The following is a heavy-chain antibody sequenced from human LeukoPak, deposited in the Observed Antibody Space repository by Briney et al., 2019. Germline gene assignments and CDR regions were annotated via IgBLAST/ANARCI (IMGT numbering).Heavy chain of an antibody. CDR3: ARLMVITTDYFDY. CDR1: GYTFTSYD. CDR2: MNPNSGNT. D-gene: IGHD3-22*01. V-gene: IGHV1-8*01. J-gene: IGHJ4*02. Sequence: ASVKVSFKASGYTFTSYDINWVRQATAQGLEWMGWMNPNSGNTGYAQKFQGRVTMTRNTSISTAYMELSSLRSEDTAVYYCARLMVITTDYFDYWGQGTLVTVSS.